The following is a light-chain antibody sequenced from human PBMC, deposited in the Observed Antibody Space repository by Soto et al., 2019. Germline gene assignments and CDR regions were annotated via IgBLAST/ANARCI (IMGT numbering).Light chain of an antibody. Sequence: QSALPQPPSASGTPGQRVTISCSGSSSNIGSNTVNWYQHLPGTAPKLLIYSNNQRPSGVPDRFSGSKSGTSASLAISGLQSEDEADYYCAAWDDSLDGWVFGGGTQLTVL. J-gene: IGLJ3*02. CDR1: SSNIGSNT. V-gene: IGLV1-44*01. CDR2: SNN. CDR3: AAWDDSLDGWV.